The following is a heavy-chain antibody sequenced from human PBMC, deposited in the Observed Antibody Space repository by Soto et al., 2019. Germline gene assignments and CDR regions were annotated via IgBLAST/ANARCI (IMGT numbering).Heavy chain of an antibody. Sequence: GGSLRLSCAASGFTFSGFGMHWVRQAPGRGLEWVAIIWYDGSDKYYADSVKGRFTISIGNSKNTLYLQMNSLRAEDTAVYHCAFGTLSSSLDSGGRGPAVTVSS. V-gene: IGHV3-33*01. CDR1: GFTFSGFG. J-gene: IGHJ4*02. CDR2: IWYDGSDK. CDR3: AFGTLSSSLDS. D-gene: IGHD6-6*01.